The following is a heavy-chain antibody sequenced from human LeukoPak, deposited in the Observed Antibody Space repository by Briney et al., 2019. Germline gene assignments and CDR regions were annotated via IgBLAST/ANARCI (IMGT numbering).Heavy chain of an antibody. V-gene: IGHV3-23*01. CDR2: IRGYGGSI. D-gene: IGHD2/OR15-2a*01. J-gene: IGHJ4*02. CDR1: GFTFSTDT. CDR3: AKGGIEVTAPDC. Sequence: GGSLRLSCVASGFTFSTDTMSWVRQAPGKGLEWVSRIRGYGGSIGYADSVKGRFTISRDNSKNTLHLQMSSLRVEDTAVYYCAKGGIEVTAPDCWGQGTLVTVSS.